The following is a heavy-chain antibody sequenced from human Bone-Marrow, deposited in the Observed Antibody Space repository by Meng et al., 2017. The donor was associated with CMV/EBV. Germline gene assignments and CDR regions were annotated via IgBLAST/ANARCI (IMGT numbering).Heavy chain of an antibody. CDR2: INGSGGQT. CDR3: SIALFVLSLPSSVPS. V-gene: IGHV3-23*01. Sequence: GESLKISCAASGFTFSSYSMNWVRQAPGKGLEWVSGINGSGGQTYYADSVKGRFTISRDNSKNTLYLQIDSLRAEDTAFYYCSIALFVLSLPSSVPSSVQGTLVTVSS. CDR1: GFTFSSYS. J-gene: IGHJ5*02. D-gene: IGHD3-16*02.